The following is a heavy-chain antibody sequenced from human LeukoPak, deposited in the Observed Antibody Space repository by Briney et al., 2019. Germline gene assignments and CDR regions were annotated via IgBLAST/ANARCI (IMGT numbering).Heavy chain of an antibody. CDR3: ARVRQLLWFGELTYYYGMDV. Sequence: ASVKVSCKASGYTFTSYDINWVRQATGQGLEWMGWMNPNSGHTGYAQKFQGRVTMTRNTSISTAYMELSSLRSEDTAVYYCARVRQLLWFGELTYYYGMDVWGQGTTVSVSS. CDR2: MNPNSGHT. CDR1: GYTFTSYD. D-gene: IGHD3-10*01. J-gene: IGHJ6*02. V-gene: IGHV1-8*01.